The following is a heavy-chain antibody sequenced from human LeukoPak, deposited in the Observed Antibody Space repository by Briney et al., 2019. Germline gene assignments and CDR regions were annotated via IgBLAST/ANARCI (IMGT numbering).Heavy chain of an antibody. J-gene: IGHJ4*02. CDR3: ASGGATTSPGDY. V-gene: IGHV4-34*01. D-gene: IGHD1-26*01. CDR1: GGSFSGYC. CDR2: INHSGST. Sequence: SETLSLTCAVYGGSFSGYCWSWIRQPPGKGLEWIGEINHSGSTNYNPSLKSRVTISVDTSKNQFSLKLSSVTAADTAVYYCASGGATTSPGDYWGQGTLVTVSS.